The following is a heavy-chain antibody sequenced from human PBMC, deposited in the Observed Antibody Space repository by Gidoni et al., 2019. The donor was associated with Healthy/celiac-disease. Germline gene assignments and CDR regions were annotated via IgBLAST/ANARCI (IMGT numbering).Heavy chain of an antibody. CDR1: GFTFSSYA. CDR2: ISYYGSNK. J-gene: IGHJ4*02. D-gene: IGHD2-2*01. CDR3: AGKYHP. Sequence: QMQLVATVGGVLQPGRSLRLPCAASGFTFSSYAMHWVRQAPGKGLEWVAVISYYGSNKYYADSVKGRFTISRDNSKNTLYLQMNSLRAEDTAVYCCAGKYHPWGQGTLVTVSS. V-gene: IGHV3-30*04.